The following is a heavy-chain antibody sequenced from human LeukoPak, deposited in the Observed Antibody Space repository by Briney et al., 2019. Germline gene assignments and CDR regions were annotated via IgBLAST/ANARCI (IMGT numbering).Heavy chain of an antibody. CDR2: ISSSGSTI. V-gene: IGHV3-48*01. CDR3: AREGSTRTYYYGMDV. Sequence: PGGSLRLSCAASGFTFSSYNMNWVRQAPGKGLEWVSYISSSGSTIYYADSVKGRFTISRDNAKNSLYLQMNSLRAEDTAVYYCAREGSTRTYYYGMDVWGQGTTVTVSS. D-gene: IGHD2-2*01. CDR1: GFTFSSYN. J-gene: IGHJ6*02.